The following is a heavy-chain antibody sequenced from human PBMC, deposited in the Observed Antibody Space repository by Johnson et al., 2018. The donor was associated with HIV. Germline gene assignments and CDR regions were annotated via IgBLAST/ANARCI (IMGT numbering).Heavy chain of an antibody. V-gene: IGHV3-20*03. CDR2: ITFNGGDT. J-gene: IGHJ3*01. D-gene: IGHD3-10*01. CDR3: ARAPEVRGVDAFDV. Sequence: GLEWVSLITFNGGDTAYSDSVKGRFTISRDNAKNSLYLQMNILRAEDTAVYYCARAPEVRGVDAFDVWGQGTMVTVSS.